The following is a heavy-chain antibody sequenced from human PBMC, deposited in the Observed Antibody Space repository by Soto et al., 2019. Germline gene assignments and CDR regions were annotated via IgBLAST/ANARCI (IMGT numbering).Heavy chain of an antibody. CDR2: INHSGIT. J-gene: IGHJ6*02. CDR1: DGDFIGYY. CDR3: AIWFDG. Sequence: SSATLSLTGTVYDGDFIGYYWRWIRQPPGKGLEWIGEINHSGITNYNPSLKSRVTISVDTSKNQFSLKLSSVTAADTAVYYCAIWFDGWGQGTTVTFSS. V-gene: IGHV4-34*01. D-gene: IGHD3-10*01.